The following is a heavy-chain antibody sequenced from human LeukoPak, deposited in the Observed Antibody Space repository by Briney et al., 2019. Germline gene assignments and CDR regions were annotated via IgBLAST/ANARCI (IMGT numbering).Heavy chain of an antibody. J-gene: IGHJ6*03. CDR2: MNPNSGNT. D-gene: IGHD3-3*01. CDR1: GYTFTSYD. Sequence: ASVKVSCKASGYTFTSYDINWVRQATGQGLEWMGWMNPNSGNTGYAQKFQGRVTITRNTSISTAYMELSSLRSEDTAVYYCARDQSDFWSGYYYYYYYYMDVWGKGTTVTVSS. CDR3: ARDQSDFWSGYYYYYYYYMDV. V-gene: IGHV1-8*03.